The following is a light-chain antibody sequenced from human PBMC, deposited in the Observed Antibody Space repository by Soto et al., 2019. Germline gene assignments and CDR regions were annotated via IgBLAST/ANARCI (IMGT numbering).Light chain of an antibody. V-gene: IGKV1-39*01. CDR3: QQHYSPPPVT. CDR2: AAS. CDR1: QSVARF. J-gene: IGKJ5*01. Sequence: DMQMTQSPSSLSASVGDRVTLPCRASQSVARFLNWYQQKPGKAPTLLIFAASTLQSGVPSRFSGSGSGTHFTLTINSLQPEDFATYYCQQHYSPPPVTFGQGTRLEIK.